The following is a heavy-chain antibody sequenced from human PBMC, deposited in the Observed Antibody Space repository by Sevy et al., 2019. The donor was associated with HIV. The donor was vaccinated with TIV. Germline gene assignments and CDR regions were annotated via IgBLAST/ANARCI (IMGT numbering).Heavy chain of an antibody. J-gene: IGHJ4*02. CDR3: ARGTRGTFDS. CDR2: INSDGGSL. Sequence: GGSLRLSCAASGFTFSSSWMHWVRQVPGKGLVWVSRINSDGGSLSYADSVKGRFTISRDNAKKTLYLQMYSLRAEDTAMYFCARGTRGTFDSWGQGALVTVSS. CDR1: GFTFSSSW. D-gene: IGHD1-1*01. V-gene: IGHV3-74*01.